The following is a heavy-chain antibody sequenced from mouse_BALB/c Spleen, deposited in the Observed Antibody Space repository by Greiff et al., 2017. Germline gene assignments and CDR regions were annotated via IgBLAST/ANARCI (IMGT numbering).Heavy chain of an antibody. Sequence: QVTLKECGPGILQPSQTLSLTCSFSGFSLSTSGMCVSWIRQPSGKGLEWLAHIYWDDDKRYNPSLKSRLTISKDTSRNQVFLKITSVDTADTATYYCARSGSYYYGSLFDYWGQGTTLTVSS. CDR1: GFSLSTSGMC. J-gene: IGHJ2*01. D-gene: IGHD1-1*01. CDR2: IYWDDDK. CDR3: ARSGSYYYGSLFDY. V-gene: IGHV8-12*01.